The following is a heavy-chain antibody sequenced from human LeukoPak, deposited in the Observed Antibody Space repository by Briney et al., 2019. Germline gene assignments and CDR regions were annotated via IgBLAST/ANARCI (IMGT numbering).Heavy chain of an antibody. CDR1: GGTFSSYA. Sequence: ASVKVSCKASGGTFSSYAISWVRQAPGQGLEWMGRTIPIFGTANYAQKFQGRVTITTDESTSTAYMELSSLRSEDTAVYYCAKRGHSYGDFDYWGQGTLVTVSS. CDR2: TIPIFGTA. CDR3: AKRGHSYGDFDY. V-gene: IGHV1-69*05. J-gene: IGHJ4*02. D-gene: IGHD5-18*01.